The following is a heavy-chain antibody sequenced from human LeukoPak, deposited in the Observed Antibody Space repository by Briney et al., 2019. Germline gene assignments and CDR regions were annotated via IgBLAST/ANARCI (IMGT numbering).Heavy chain of an antibody. J-gene: IGHJ4*02. CDR2: ISGSGGST. CDR1: GFTFSSYA. Sequence: GGSLRLSCAASGFTFSSYAMSWVRQAPGKGLEWVSAISGSGGSTYYADSVKGRFTISRDNSKNTLYLQMNSLRAEDTAVYYCAKSVVRGVTSLNFDYWGQGTLVTVSS. V-gene: IGHV3-23*01. D-gene: IGHD3-10*01. CDR3: AKSVVRGVTSLNFDY.